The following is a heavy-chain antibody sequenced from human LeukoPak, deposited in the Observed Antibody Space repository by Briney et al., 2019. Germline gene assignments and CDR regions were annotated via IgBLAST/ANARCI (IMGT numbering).Heavy chain of an antibody. CDR1: EFTFSRYA. CDR3: AKQNYYGSFDY. D-gene: IGHD3-10*01. CDR2: IWYDGSYK. V-gene: IGHV3-33*06. Sequence: PGRSLRLSCPASEFTFSRYAMHWVRQAPGKGLEWVAVIWYDGSYKYYADSVKGRFTISRDNSKHTLYLQMSSLRAEDTAIYYCAKQNYYGSFDYWGQGTLVTVSS. J-gene: IGHJ4*02.